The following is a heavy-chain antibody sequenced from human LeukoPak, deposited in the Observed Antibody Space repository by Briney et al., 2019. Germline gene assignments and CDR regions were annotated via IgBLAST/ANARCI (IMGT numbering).Heavy chain of an antibody. CDR1: GGTFSSYA. V-gene: IGHV1-69*13. Sequence: SVKASCKASGGTFSSYAISWVRQAPGQGLEWMGGIIPIFGTANYAQKFQGRVTITADESTSTAYMELSSLRSEDTAVYYCARVGCSGGSCYSSRLYYYYGMDVWGQGTTVTVSS. D-gene: IGHD2-15*01. J-gene: IGHJ6*02. CDR3: ARVGCSGGSCYSSRLYYYYGMDV. CDR2: IIPIFGTA.